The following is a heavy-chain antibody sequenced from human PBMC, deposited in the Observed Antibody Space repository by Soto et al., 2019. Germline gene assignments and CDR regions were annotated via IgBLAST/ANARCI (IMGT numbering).Heavy chain of an antibody. D-gene: IGHD3-16*01. CDR1: VFNFIDYY. Sequence: AGWSLRLSCSCSVFNFIDYYMNWIRQTPVKGLEWVSSILSLESHKYYAASVMGRFSISRDNAKKSLFLQMNNLRAEDTGIYFCATGLKDASNRPSFDSWGPGTPVTVSS. CDR3: ATGLKDASNRPSFDS. J-gene: IGHJ4*02. V-gene: IGHV3-11*01. CDR2: ILSLESHK.